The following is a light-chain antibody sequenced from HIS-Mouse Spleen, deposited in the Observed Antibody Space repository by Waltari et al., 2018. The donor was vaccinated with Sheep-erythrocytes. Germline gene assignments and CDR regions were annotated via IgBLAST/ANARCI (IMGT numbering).Light chain of an antibody. CDR3: QQYGSSLRT. J-gene: IGKJ1*01. CDR1: QSVSSSY. V-gene: IGKV3-20*01. Sequence: EIVLTQSPGTLSLSPGERATLPCRASQSVSSSYLAWYQQKPGQAPRLLIYGASSRATGIPDFTLTISRLEPEDFAVYYCQQYGSSLRTFGQGTKVEIK. CDR2: GAS.